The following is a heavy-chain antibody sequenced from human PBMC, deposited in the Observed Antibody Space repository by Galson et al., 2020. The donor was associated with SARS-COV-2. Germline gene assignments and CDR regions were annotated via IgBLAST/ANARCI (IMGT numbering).Heavy chain of an antibody. CDR1: GFAFSSYT. Sequence: GESLKITCAASGFAFSSYTMNWVRQAPGKGLEWVASLDTSSTYIYHADSLKGRFTISRDNAENLLYLQMNSLRAEDTAVYYCARSPPASTSGTSIYFDYWGQGTQVTVS. V-gene: IGHV3-21*01. CDR3: ARSPPASTSGTSIYFDY. J-gene: IGHJ4*02. CDR2: LDTSSTYI. D-gene: IGHD3-10*01.